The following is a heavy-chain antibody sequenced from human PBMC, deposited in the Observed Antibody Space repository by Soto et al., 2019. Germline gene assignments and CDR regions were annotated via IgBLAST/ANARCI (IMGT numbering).Heavy chain of an antibody. V-gene: IGHV3-23*01. CDR3: AKVFADPLYYFGY. CDR1: GFTFSSYT. CDR2: ISGSGGST. Sequence: PGGSLRLSCAASGFTFSSYTMSWVRQAPGKGLEWVSAISGSGGSTYYADSVKGRFTISRDNSKNTLYLQMNSLRAEDTAVYYCAKVFADPLYYFGYWGQGTLVTVSS. J-gene: IGHJ4*02.